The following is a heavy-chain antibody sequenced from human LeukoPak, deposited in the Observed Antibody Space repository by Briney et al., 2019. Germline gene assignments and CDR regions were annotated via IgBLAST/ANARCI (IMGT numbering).Heavy chain of an antibody. Sequence: ASVKVSCKASGYTFTSYGISWVRQAPGQGLEWMGWIRVYNGDTNYAQKLQGRVTMTTDTSTSTAYMELSSLRSEDTAVYYCARGFHRLYGSGNYYNPEFDYWGQGTLVTVSS. CDR2: IRVYNGDT. CDR1: GYTFTSYG. J-gene: IGHJ4*02. V-gene: IGHV1-18*01. D-gene: IGHD3-10*01. CDR3: ARGFHRLYGSGNYYNPEFDY.